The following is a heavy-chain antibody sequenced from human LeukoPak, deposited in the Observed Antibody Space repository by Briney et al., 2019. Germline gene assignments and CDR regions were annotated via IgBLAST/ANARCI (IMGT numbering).Heavy chain of an antibody. CDR3: ARIYCDGGGYYWFDP. Sequence: SEALSLTCTVSGVSISSYYWSWIRQAAGKGLEWIGRINTSGNTNYNPSLKSRVSLSVDTSKNQFSLKLSSVTAADTAVYYCARIYCDGGGYYWFDPWGQGTLVTVSS. V-gene: IGHV4-4*07. CDR1: GVSISSYY. J-gene: IGHJ5*02. D-gene: IGHD2-21*01. CDR2: INTSGNT.